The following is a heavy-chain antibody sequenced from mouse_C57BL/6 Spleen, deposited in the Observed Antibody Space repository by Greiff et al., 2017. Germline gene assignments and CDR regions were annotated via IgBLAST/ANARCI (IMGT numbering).Heavy chain of an antibody. CDR3: ARSYYYGRGYFDV. CDR1: GYTFTDHT. J-gene: IGHJ1*03. CDR2: IYPRDGSN. Sequence: QVQLQQSDAELVKPGASVKISCKVSGYTFTDHTIHWMKQRPEQGLEWIGYIYPRDGSNTYNEKFKGKATLTADKSASTAYMQLNSLTSEDSAVYCCARSYYYGRGYFDVWGTGTTVTVSS. V-gene: IGHV1-78*01. D-gene: IGHD1-1*01.